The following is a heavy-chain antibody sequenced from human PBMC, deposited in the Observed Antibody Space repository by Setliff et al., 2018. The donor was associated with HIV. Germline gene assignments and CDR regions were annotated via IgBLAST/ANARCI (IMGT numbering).Heavy chain of an antibody. J-gene: IGHJ4*02. V-gene: IGHV1-2*06. CDR2: IAPNSGDT. D-gene: IGHD1-26*01. CDR3: SRDVGVPGRGNALDY. CDR1: GYTFGYNY. Sequence: ASVKVSCKTSGYTFGYNYIHWVRQAPGQGLEWMGRIAPNSGDTKYAQKFEGRVTVTRDTSINTFYMEVSSLRSDDTAVYYCSRDVGVPGRGNALDYWGQGTQVTAPQ.